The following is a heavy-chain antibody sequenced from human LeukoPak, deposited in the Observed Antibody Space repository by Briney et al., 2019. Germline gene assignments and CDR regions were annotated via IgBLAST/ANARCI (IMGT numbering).Heavy chain of an antibody. Sequence: GGSLRLSCADSGFTFTSYAMCWVRQAPGKGLEWVSAISGTSSSTYYADSVKGRFTISRDNSKNTLYLQMNSLRAEDTAVYYCARSGSYDSSGYSPFDYWGQGALVTVSS. CDR1: GFTFTSYA. D-gene: IGHD3-22*01. V-gene: IGHV3-23*01. J-gene: IGHJ4*02. CDR2: ISGTSSST. CDR3: ARSGSYDSSGYSPFDY.